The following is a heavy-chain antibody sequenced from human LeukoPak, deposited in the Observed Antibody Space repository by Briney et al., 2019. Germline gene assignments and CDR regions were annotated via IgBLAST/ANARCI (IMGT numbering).Heavy chain of an antibody. CDR1: GFTFSSYA. V-gene: IGHV3-23*01. CDR3: AKDLGTTVTSPFDY. D-gene: IGHD4-17*01. J-gene: IGHJ4*02. Sequence: QSGGSLRLSCAASGFTFSSYAMSWVRQAPGKGLEWVSAISGSGGSTYYADSVKGRFTISRDNSKNTLYLQMNSLRAEDTAVHYCAKDLGTTVTSPFDYWGQGTLVTVSS. CDR2: ISGSGGST.